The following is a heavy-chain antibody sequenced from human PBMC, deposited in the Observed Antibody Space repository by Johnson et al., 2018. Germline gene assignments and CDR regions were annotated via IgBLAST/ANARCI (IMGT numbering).Heavy chain of an antibody. CDR2: ITVDGKRQ. D-gene: IGHD2-2*01. J-gene: IGHJ3*02. V-gene: IGHV3-30*18. Sequence: QVQLVESGGGVVQPGMSLRLSCAASGFTFSASGIDTHWVRQSPDKGLEGVPHITVDGKRQFYTDSVKGRFRVSRDNPRNTVYLQMNSLRPEDTARYHCVQGPSHGAFDIWGQWTMVMVSS. CDR3: VQGPSHGAFDI. CDR1: GFTFSASG.